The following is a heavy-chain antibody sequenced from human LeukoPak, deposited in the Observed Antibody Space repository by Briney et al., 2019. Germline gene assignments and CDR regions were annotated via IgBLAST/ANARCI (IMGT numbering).Heavy chain of an antibody. Sequence: GGSLRLSCAASGFTFRTYSMNWVRQAPGKGLVWVSGVKSDASSTYYADSVKGRFTISRDNAKNTLSLQMNSLRAEGTAVYYCARDTGRAFDIWGQGTMVTVSS. J-gene: IGHJ3*02. CDR2: VKSDASST. CDR1: GFTFRTYS. CDR3: ARDTGRAFDI. D-gene: IGHD4-17*01. V-gene: IGHV3-74*01.